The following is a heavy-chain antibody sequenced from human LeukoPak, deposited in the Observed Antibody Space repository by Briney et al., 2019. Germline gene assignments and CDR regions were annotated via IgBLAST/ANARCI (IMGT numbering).Heavy chain of an antibody. CDR1: GFTFGDYA. V-gene: IGHV3-49*04. Sequence: GGSLRLSCTASGFTFGDYAVSWVRQAPGKGLEWVGFIRSKAYGGTAEYAASVKGRFTISRDDSKSIAYLQMNSLKTEDTAVYYCTRDRTVTFAYYYYMDVWGKGTTVTVSS. D-gene: IGHD4-11*01. J-gene: IGHJ6*03. CDR3: TRDRTVTFAYYYYMDV. CDR2: IRSKAYGGTA.